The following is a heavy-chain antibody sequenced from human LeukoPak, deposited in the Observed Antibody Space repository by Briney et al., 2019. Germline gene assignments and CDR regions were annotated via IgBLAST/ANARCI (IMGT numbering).Heavy chain of an antibody. CDR3: AREGIPDWFDP. CDR2: IYYSGST. V-gene: IGHV4-31*03. CDR1: GGSISSGGYY. J-gene: IGHJ5*02. D-gene: IGHD2-21*01. Sequence: SETLSLTCTVSGGSISSGGYYWSWIRQHPGKGLEWIGYIYYSGSTYYNPSLKSRVTISVDTSKNQFSLKLSSVTAVDTAVYYCAREGIPDWFDPWGQGTLVTVSS.